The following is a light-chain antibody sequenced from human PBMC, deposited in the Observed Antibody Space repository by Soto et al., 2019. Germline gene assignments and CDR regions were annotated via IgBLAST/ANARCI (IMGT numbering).Light chain of an antibody. CDR2: RND. V-gene: IGLV1-47*01. Sequence: QSLLTQPPSASATPGQRVTISCSGSSSNIGTNYVYWYQHLPGTAPKLLIYRNDQRPSGVPDRFSGSMPGTAASLAIGGLRSEDEADYYCAAWDDSLSGVVFGGGTQLTVL. CDR3: AAWDDSLSGVV. CDR1: SSNIGTNY. J-gene: IGLJ2*01.